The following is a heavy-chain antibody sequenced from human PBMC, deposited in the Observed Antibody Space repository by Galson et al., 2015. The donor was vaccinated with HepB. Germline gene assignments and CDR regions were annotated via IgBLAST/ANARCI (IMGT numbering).Heavy chain of an antibody. J-gene: IGHJ6*02. CDR2: ISSSSSTI. D-gene: IGHD6-13*01. V-gene: IGHV3-48*02. CDR3: ARVGEPPDLKYSSSSPRFPVNYYYYYGMDV. CDR1: GFTFSSYS. Sequence: SLRLSCAASGFTFSSYSMNWVRQAPGKGLEWVSYISSSSSTIYYADSVKGRFTISRDNAKNSLYLQMNSLRDEDTAVYYCARVGEPPDLKYSSSSPRFPVNYYYYYGMDVWGQGTTVTVSS.